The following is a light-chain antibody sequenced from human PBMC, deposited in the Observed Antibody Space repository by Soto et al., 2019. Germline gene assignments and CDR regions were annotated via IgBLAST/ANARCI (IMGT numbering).Light chain of an antibody. V-gene: IGLV2-14*01. CDR3: NSYSSSTSLPYV. CDR1: TNDVGGYNY. J-gene: IGLJ1*01. CDR2: EVS. Sequence: QSALTQPASVSGSPGQSITISCTGTTNDVGGYNYVSWYRQHPGKAPKLLIFEVSSRPSGVSNRFSGSKSGNTASLTISALQAEDEADYFCNSYSSSTSLPYVFGTGTKVT.